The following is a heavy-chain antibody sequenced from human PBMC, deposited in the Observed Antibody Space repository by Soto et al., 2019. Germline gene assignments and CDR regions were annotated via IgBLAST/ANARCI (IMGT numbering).Heavy chain of an antibody. Sequence: GGSLRLSCAASGFTFSSYGMHWVRQAPGKGLEWVAVISYDGSNKYYADSVKGRFTISRDNSKNTLYLQMNSLRAEDTAVYYCAKPTSHYYDSRGPFDYWGQATLVTVSS. CDR1: GFTFSSYG. J-gene: IGHJ4*02. CDR2: ISYDGSNK. D-gene: IGHD3-22*01. CDR3: AKPTSHYYDSRGPFDY. V-gene: IGHV3-30*18.